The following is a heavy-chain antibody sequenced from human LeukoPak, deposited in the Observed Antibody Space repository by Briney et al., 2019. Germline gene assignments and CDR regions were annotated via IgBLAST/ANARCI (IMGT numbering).Heavy chain of an antibody. J-gene: IGHJ4*02. CDR1: GGSISGYY. D-gene: IGHD6-13*01. CDR3: ARSSYSRSSIDY. V-gene: IGHV4-59*08. CDR2: IYYTGST. Sequence: SETLSLTCTVSGGSISGYYWSWIRQPPGKGLEWIGYIYYTGSTNYNPSLKSQVTISLDTSKNQFSLKLSSETAADTAVYYCARSSYSRSSIDYWGQGTLVTVSS.